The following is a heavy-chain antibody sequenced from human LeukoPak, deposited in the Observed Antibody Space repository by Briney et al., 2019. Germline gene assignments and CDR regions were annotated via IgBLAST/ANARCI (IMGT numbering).Heavy chain of an antibody. Sequence: SGGSLRLSCAASGFTFRSYWMSWVRQAPGKGLEWVANINQGGSVQYYMDSVKGRFTISRDDAKNSLYVQTNSLRDEDTAVYYCAREIPHYCSGGSCYSSFGDYWGQGTLVTVSS. CDR1: GFTFRSYW. CDR3: AREIPHYCSGGSCYSSFGDY. D-gene: IGHD2-15*01. V-gene: IGHV3-7*03. J-gene: IGHJ4*02. CDR2: INQGGSVQ.